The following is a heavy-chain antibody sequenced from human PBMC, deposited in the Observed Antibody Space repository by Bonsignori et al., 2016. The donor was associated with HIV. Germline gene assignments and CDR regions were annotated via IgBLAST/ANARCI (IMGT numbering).Heavy chain of an antibody. D-gene: IGHD3-22*01. V-gene: IGHV4-61*02. CDR3: ARGYDRVDY. Sequence: QVQLQESGPRLVKSSQTLSLTCTVSGDSISSCGDHWSWIRQPAGKGLEWIGRIYSTGSTNYNPSLRSRVTISLETPKNQFYLNLSSVTAADTAVYFCARGYDRVDYWGQGTLVTVSS. CDR2: IYSTGST. J-gene: IGHJ4*02. CDR1: GDSISSCGDH.